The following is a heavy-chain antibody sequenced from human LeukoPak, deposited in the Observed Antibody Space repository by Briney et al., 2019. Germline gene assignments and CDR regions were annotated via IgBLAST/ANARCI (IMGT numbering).Heavy chain of an antibody. D-gene: IGHD5-12*01. J-gene: IGHJ4*02. Sequence: GASVKVSCKASGGTFSSYAISWVRQAPGQGLEWMGGIIPIFGTANYAQKFQGRVTITADESTSTAYMELSSLRSEDTAVYYCARDTSCYEGYFDYWGQGTLVTVSS. CDR1: GGTFSSYA. V-gene: IGHV1-69*01. CDR3: ARDTSCYEGYFDY. CDR2: IIPIFGTA.